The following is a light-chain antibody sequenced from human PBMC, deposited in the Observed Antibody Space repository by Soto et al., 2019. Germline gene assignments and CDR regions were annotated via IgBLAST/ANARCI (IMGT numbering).Light chain of an antibody. Sequence: DIQMTQSPSSLSASVGDRVTITCRASQSISSYLNWYQQKPGKAPKLLIYAASSLQSGVPSRFSGSGSGTDFTLTISSLQPEDFATYYCQRSYSTPTTFGQGTKVDI. CDR1: QSISSY. CDR3: QRSYSTPTT. J-gene: IGKJ1*01. V-gene: IGKV1-39*01. CDR2: AAS.